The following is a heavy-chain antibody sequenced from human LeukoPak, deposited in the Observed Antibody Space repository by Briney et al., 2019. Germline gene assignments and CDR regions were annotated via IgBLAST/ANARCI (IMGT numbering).Heavy chain of an antibody. CDR1: GNSFTSYW. D-gene: IGHD6-13*01. CDR2: IYFGDSHT. V-gene: IGHV5-51*01. CDR3: ARSAGSSSSWEFDY. Sequence: GESLKISCKGSGNSFTSYWIGWVRQMPGKGLEWMGIIYFGDSHTRYSPSFQGQVTISADKSISTAYLQWSSLKASDTAIYYCARSAGSSSSWEFDYWGQGTLVTVSS. J-gene: IGHJ4*02.